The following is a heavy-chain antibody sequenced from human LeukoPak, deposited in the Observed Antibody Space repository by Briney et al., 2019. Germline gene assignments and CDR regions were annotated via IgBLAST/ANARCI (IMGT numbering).Heavy chain of an antibody. Sequence: ASVKVSCKASGYTFTSYGISWVRQAPGQGLEWMGWISAYNGNTNYAQKLQGRVTMTTDTSTSTAYMELRSLRSDDTAVYYCARLRMLVYYYGMDVWGQGTTVTVSS. CDR1: GYTFTSYG. D-gene: IGHD3-16*01. CDR3: ARLRMLVYYYGMDV. CDR2: ISAYNGNT. J-gene: IGHJ6*02. V-gene: IGHV1-18*01.